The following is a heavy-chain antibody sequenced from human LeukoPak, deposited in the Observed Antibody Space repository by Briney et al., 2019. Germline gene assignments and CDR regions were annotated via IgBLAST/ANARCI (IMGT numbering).Heavy chain of an antibody. CDR3: AREWGIAVIDY. Sequence: GVSLRLSCAASGFTFSRYSMNCVRQAPGKGLEWVSSINSSSSYIYYADSVKRRFTISRDNAKNSLYLQMNSLRSEDTAVYYCAREWGIAVIDYWGQGTLVTASP. V-gene: IGHV3-21*01. CDR2: INSSSSYI. CDR1: GFTFSRYS. J-gene: IGHJ4*02. D-gene: IGHD6-19*01.